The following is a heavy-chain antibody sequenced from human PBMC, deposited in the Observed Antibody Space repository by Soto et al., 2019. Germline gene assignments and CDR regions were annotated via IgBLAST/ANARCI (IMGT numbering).Heavy chain of an antibody. CDR1: GFTFSSYA. Sequence: PGGSLRLSCAASGFTFSSYAMHWVRQAPGKGLEWVAVISYDGSNKYYADSVKGRFTISRDNSKSTLDLQMNSLRAEETAVYYCARDSGIAVAGTENYYYYGMDVWGQGTTVTVSS. CDR3: ARDSGIAVAGTENYYYYGMDV. CDR2: ISYDGSNK. D-gene: IGHD6-19*01. V-gene: IGHV3-30-3*01. J-gene: IGHJ6*02.